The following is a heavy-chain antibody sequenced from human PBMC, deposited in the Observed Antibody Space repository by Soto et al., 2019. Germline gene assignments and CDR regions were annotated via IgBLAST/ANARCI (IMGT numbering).Heavy chain of an antibody. D-gene: IGHD3-3*01. Sequence: GGSLRLSCAASGFTVSSNYMSWVRQAPGKGLEWVSVIYSGGSTYYADSVKGRFTISRDNSKNTLYLQMNSLRAEDTAVYYCARDIGNFWSGYYDYWGQGTLVTVSS. J-gene: IGHJ4*02. V-gene: IGHV3-53*01. CDR3: ARDIGNFWSGYYDY. CDR1: GFTVSSNY. CDR2: IYSGGST.